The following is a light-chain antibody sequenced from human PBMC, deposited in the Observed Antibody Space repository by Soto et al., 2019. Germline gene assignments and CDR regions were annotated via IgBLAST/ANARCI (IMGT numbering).Light chain of an antibody. CDR1: SSDVGSYNL. J-gene: IGLJ1*01. CDR3: CSYAGSYV. CDR2: GGS. Sequence: QSVLTQPASVSGSPGQSITISCTGTSSDVGSYNLVSWYQQYPGKAPKLMIYGGSKRPSGVSNRFSGSKSGNTASLTISGLQAEDEADYYCCSYAGSYVFGAGTKVTVL. V-gene: IGLV2-23*01.